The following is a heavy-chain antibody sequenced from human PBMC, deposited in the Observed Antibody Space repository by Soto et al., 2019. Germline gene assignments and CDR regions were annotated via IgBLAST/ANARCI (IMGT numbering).Heavy chain of an antibody. D-gene: IGHD6-13*01. Sequence: QMQLVQSGAEVKRPGASVRVSCKSSGYTFTSFYIHWVRQAPGQGLEWMGIINPSGGITNFAQRFQGRGTVNRDMSTNTQYMELSSLKSDDTAVYYCASSPAFSSSWYGIPPDPSHGMDVWGQGTTVTVS. J-gene: IGHJ6*02. CDR1: GYTFTSFY. CDR3: ASSPAFSSSWYGIPPDPSHGMDV. CDR2: INPSGGIT. V-gene: IGHV1-46*01.